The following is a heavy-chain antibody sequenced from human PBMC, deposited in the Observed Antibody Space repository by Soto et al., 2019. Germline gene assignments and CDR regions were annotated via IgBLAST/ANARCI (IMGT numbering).Heavy chain of an antibody. V-gene: IGHV4-31*03. J-gene: IGHJ5*02. D-gene: IGHD3-3*01. CDR3: ARLFWSGYYTQGWFDP. CDR1: GGSISSGGYY. Sequence: QVQLQESGPGLVKPSQTLSLTCTVSGGSISSGGYYWSWIRQHPGKGLEWIGYIYYSGSTYYNPSLKSRVTISVDTSKNQFSLKLSSVTAADTAVYYCARLFWSGYYTQGWFDPGGQGTLVTVSS. CDR2: IYYSGST.